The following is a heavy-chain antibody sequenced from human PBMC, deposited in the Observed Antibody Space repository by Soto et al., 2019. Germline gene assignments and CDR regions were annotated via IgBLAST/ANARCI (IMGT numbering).Heavy chain of an antibody. CDR2: IYYSGST. CDR1: GGSISSGGYY. D-gene: IGHD2-21*01. V-gene: IGHV4-31*03. CDR3: AASCVGCGGFNYYGMDV. Sequence: QVQLQESGPGLVKPSQTLSLTCTVSGGSISSGGYYWSWIRQHPGKGLEWIGYIYYSGSTYYNPSLKSRVTISVDTSKNQFPLKLSSVTAADTAVYYCAASCVGCGGFNYYGMDVWGRGTTVTVSS. J-gene: IGHJ6*02.